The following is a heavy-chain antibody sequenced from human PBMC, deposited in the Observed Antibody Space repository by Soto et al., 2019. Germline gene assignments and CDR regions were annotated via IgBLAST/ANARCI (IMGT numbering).Heavy chain of an antibody. V-gene: IGHV3-7*01. CDR2: IMKDGGEK. CDR3: ARDRDYYKADW. CDR1: GFTFSGYW. D-gene: IGHD3-22*01. Sequence: EVQLVESGGDLVQPGGSLRLSCAASGFTFSGYWMGWVRQAPGKGLEWVASIMKDGGEKKYVDSVRGRFTISRDNVQNSLFLQMDSLRVEATAVYYCARDRDYYKADWWGQGTLVTVSS. J-gene: IGHJ5*01.